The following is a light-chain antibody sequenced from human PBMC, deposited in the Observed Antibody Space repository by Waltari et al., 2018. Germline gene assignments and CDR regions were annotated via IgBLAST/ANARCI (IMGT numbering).Light chain of an antibody. CDR1: NIADQN. J-gene: IGLJ1*01. CDR3: QVGDTSIDLSV. Sequence: SYVLTQAPSVSVAPGETARITCGGNNIADQNVHWYQQKPGQAPVLVIFYDSDRPSGIPGRFSGSNAGNTATLTISRAEAGDEADYYCQVGDTSIDLSVIGTGTKGTVL. V-gene: IGLV3-21*04. CDR2: YDS.